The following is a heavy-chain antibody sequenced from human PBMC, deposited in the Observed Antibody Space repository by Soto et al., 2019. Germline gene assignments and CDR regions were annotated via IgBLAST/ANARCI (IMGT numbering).Heavy chain of an antibody. D-gene: IGHD3-3*01. J-gene: IGHJ4*02. CDR3: ASGIWSGYFSYFDY. V-gene: IGHV1-8*01. CDR1: GYTFTSYD. Sequence: ASVKVSCKASGYTFTSYDINWVRQATGQGLEWMGWMNPNSGNTGYAQKFQGRVTMTRNTSISTAYMELSSLRSEDTAVYYCASGIWSGYFSYFDYWGKGTLVTVSS. CDR2: MNPNSGNT.